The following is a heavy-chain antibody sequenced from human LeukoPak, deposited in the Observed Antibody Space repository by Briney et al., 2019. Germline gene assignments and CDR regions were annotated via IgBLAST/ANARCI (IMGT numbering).Heavy chain of an antibody. Sequence: PGGSLRLSCAASGFTFSSYGMSWVRQAPGKGLEWVSAISGSGGSTSYADSVKGRFTISRDNSKNTLYLQMNSLRAEDTAVYYCARGGLGSSWGFGELADYYFDYWGQGTLVTVSS. D-gene: IGHD3-10*01. J-gene: IGHJ4*02. CDR1: GFTFSSYG. CDR3: ARGGLGSSWGFGELADYYFDY. CDR2: ISGSGGST. V-gene: IGHV3-23*01.